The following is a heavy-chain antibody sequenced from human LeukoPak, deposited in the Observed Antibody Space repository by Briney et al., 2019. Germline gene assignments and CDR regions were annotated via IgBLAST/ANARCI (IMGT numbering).Heavy chain of an antibody. CDR1: GYTFKSYG. D-gene: IGHD3-22*01. V-gene: IGHV1-46*02. CDR3: ARDFPATYYYDSSGHGLFDY. Sequence: ASVKVSCKASGYTFKSYGITWVRQAPGQGLEWMGIINPSGGSTSYAQKFQGRVTMTRDMSTSTVYMELSSLRSEDTAVYYCARDFPATYYYDSSGHGLFDYWGQGTLVTVSS. J-gene: IGHJ4*02. CDR2: INPSGGST.